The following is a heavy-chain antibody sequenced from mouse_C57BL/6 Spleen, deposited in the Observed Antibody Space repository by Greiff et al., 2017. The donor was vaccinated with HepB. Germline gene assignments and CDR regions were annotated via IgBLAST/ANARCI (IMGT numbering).Heavy chain of an antibody. CDR2: IYPSDSET. Sequence: QVQLQQPGAELVRPGSSVKLSCKASGYTFTSYWMDWVKQRPGQGLEWIGNIYPSDSETHYNQKFKDKATLTVDKSSSTAYMQLSSLTSEDSAVYYCARSPYDYDGDYYAMDYWGQGTSVTVSS. V-gene: IGHV1-61*01. D-gene: IGHD2-4*01. CDR1: GYTFTSYW. CDR3: ARSPYDYDGDYYAMDY. J-gene: IGHJ4*01.